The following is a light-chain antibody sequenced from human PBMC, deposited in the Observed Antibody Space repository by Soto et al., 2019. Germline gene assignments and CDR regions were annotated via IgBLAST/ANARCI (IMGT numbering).Light chain of an antibody. J-gene: IGKJ2*01. V-gene: IGKV3-15*01. CDR3: QEYNNWPPMYT. CDR2: GAF. CDR1: QRVSSH. Sequence: EIVMTQSPATLSLSPGERATLSCRASQRVSSHLAWYQHKPGQAPRLLIYGAFTRATGIPARFSGSGSGTEFTLTISSMQSEDFAVYYCQEYNNWPPMYTFGQGTKLEIK.